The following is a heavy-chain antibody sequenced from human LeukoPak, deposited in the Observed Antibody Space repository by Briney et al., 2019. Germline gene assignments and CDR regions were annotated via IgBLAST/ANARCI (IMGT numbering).Heavy chain of an antibody. CDR1: GASIRSGSYY. Sequence: PSETLSLTCTVSGASIRSGSYYWSWIRQPAGKGLEWIGEINHSGSTNYNPSLKSRVTISVDTSKNQFSLKLSSVTAADTAVYYCAREPRSAFDIWGQGTMVTVSS. CDR3: AREPRSAFDI. J-gene: IGHJ3*02. V-gene: IGHV4-61*10. CDR2: INHSGST.